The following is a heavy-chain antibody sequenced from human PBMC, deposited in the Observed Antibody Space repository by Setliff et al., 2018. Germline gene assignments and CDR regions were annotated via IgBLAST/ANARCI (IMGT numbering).Heavy chain of an antibody. D-gene: IGHD3-10*01. J-gene: IGHJ5*02. CDR1: GLTFSHAW. CDR3: VKLVPQAISSDP. V-gene: IGHV3-15*01. Sequence: PGGSLRLSCAASGLTFSHAWMTWVRQSPGKGLEWVGRIRSRNDGGPTDYAAPVKGRFTISRDDSKNTLYLQMNSLKTEDTAIYYCVKLVPQAISSDPWGQGTQVTVSS. CDR2: IRSRNDGGPT.